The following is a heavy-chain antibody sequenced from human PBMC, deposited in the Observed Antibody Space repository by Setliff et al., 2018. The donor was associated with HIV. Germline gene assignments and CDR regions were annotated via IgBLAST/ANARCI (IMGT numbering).Heavy chain of an antibody. J-gene: IGHJ6*03. CDR1: GYSLTDFS. CDR3: ATFRRGSGRYYYYMDV. V-gene: IGHV1-24*01. Sequence: ASVKVSCKFSGYSLTDFSIHWVRQAPGKGLEWMGGFDPEDGETVYAQKFQGRVTMTEDTSTDTAYMELSSLRSQDTALYYCATFRRGSGRYYYYMDVWGKGTTVTVSS. CDR2: FDPEDGET. D-gene: IGHD3-10*01.